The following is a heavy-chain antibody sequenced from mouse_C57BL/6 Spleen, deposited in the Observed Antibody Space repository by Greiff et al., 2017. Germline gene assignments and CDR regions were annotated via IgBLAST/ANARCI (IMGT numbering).Heavy chain of an antibody. CDR2: ISYDGSN. D-gene: IGHD2-3*01. V-gene: IGHV3-6*01. CDR1: GYSITSGYY. J-gene: IGHJ2*01. CDR3: ARGRWLLRDFDY. Sequence: VQLKESGPGLVKPSQSLSLTCSVTGYSITSGYYWNWIRQFPGNKLEWMGYISYDGSNNYNPSLKNRISIPRDTSKNQFFLKLNSVTTEDTATYYCARGRWLLRDFDYWGQGTTLTVSS.